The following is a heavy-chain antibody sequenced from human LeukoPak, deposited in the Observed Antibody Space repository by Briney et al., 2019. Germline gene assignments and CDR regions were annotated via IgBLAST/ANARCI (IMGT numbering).Heavy chain of an antibody. D-gene: IGHD1-1*01. V-gene: IGHV4-39*02. J-gene: IGHJ4*02. CDR1: GDSVSRSDSY. Sequence: SSETLSLTCSVSGDSVSRSDSYWDWIRQPPGKGLEWIGTIYYSGSTYYHPSLKSRVTISVDTSKNHFSLRLSSVTAADTAVYYCASTRGLRPTGDFDYWGQGTLVTVSS. CDR3: ASTRGLRPTGDFDY. CDR2: IYYSGST.